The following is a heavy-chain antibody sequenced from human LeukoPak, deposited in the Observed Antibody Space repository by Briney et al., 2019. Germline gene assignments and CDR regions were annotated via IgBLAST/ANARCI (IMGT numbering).Heavy chain of an antibody. CDR1: GFTFSSYG. V-gene: IGHV3-30*18. CDR2: ISNDGSKK. D-gene: IGHD5-18*01. Sequence: GGSLRLSCAASGFTFSSYGMHWVRQAPGKGLDWVAVISNDGSKKYYADSVKGRFTISRDNSKNTLSLQASSLRTEDTAVYYCAKDRYSYAFEYSDSWGQGTLVTVSS. J-gene: IGHJ4*02. CDR3: AKDRYSYAFEYSDS.